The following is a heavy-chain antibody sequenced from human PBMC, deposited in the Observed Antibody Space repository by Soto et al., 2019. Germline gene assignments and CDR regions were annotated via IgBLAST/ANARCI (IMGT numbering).Heavy chain of an antibody. Sequence: QVQVMQSGAEVKKPGDSVKVSCKTSGDIFSDYGINWVRQAPGQGREWMGWISGYSGNANLAQKFQGRVNMTTDKTTRTAYMELRRLRSDDTAVYYCAKRTSGTTWGESDYWGQGTLVTVSS. CDR3: AKRTSGTTWGESDY. D-gene: IGHD4-17*01. CDR2: ISGYSGNA. CDR1: GDIFSDYG. J-gene: IGHJ4*02. V-gene: IGHV1-18*04.